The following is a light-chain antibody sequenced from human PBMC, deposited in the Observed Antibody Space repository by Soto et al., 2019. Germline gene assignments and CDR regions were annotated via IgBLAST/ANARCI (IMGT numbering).Light chain of an antibody. V-gene: IGLV2-8*01. CDR1: SNDVGGYNY. J-gene: IGLJ2*01. CDR3: SSYGGANTVV. CDR2: EVS. Sequence: QSVLTQPPSASGSPRQSVTISCTGTSNDVGGYNYVSWYQQHPGKAPKLMIHEVSKRPSGVPDRFSGSKSGNTASLTVSGIMTEDEADYYCSSYGGANTVVFGGGTKVTVL.